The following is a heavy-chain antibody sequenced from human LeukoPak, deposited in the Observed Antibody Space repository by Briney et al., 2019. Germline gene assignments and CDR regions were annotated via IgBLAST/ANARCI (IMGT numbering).Heavy chain of an antibody. D-gene: IGHD4-23*01. J-gene: IGHJ4*02. V-gene: IGHV3-30*02. CDR2: IRNDGSNK. CDR3: AKLPSNSGRFLY. Sequence: GGSLRLSCAASGFTFSSYGMHWVRQAPGKGLEWVAFIRNDGSNKYYADSVKGRFTISRDNSKNTRYLQMTSLRAEDTAVYYCAKLPSNSGRFLYWGQGTLVTVSS. CDR1: GFTFSSYG.